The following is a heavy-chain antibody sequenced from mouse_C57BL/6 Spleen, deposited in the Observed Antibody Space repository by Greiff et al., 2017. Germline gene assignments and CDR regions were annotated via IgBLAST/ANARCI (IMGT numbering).Heavy chain of an antibody. CDR2: IYPGDGDT. CDR3: ARSEGGSISFYYAMGS. V-gene: IGHV1-80*01. J-gene: IGHJ4*01. CDR1: GYAFSSYW. Sequence: QVQLQQSGAELVKPGASVKISCKASGYAFSSYWMNWVKQRPGKGLEWIGQIYPGDGDTNYNGKFKGKATLTADKSSSTAYMQLSSLTSEDSVVYFCARSEGGSISFYYAMGSRGQGTSVTVSS. D-gene: IGHD1-1*01.